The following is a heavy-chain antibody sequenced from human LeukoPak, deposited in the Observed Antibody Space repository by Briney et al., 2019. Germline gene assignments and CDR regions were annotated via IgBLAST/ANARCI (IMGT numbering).Heavy chain of an antibody. CDR2: IYYSGST. Sequence: PSETLSLTCTVSGGSISSSSYYWGWIRQPPGKGLEWIGSIYYSGSTYYNPSLKSRVTISVDTSKNQFSLKLSSVTAADTAVYYCARDWDVLLWFGESHYGMDVWGQGTTVTVSS. CDR3: ARDWDVLLWFGESHYGMDV. CDR1: GGSISSSSYY. V-gene: IGHV4-39*07. J-gene: IGHJ6*02. D-gene: IGHD3-10*01.